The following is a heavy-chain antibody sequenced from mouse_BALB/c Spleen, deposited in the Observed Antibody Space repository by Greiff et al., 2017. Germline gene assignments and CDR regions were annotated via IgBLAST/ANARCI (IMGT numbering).Heavy chain of an antibody. CDR3: ARGEVRRGSPFAY. D-gene: IGHD2-14*01. Sequence: EVQLQQSGAELVKPGASVKLSCTASGFNIKDTYMHWVKQRPEQGLEWIGRIDPANGNTKYDPKFQGKATITADTSSNTAYLQLSSLTSEDTAVYYCARGEVRRGSPFAYWGQGTPVTVSA. V-gene: IGHV14-3*02. CDR1: GFNIKDTY. J-gene: IGHJ3*01. CDR2: IDPANGNT.